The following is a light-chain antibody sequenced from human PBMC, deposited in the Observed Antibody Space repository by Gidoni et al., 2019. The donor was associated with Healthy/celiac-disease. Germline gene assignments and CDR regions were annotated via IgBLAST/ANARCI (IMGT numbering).Light chain of an antibody. CDR1: QSISSW. Sequence: DIQMDQPPSTLSASVGDRVTITCRASQSISSWLAWYQQKPGKAPKLLIYDASSLESGVPSRFSGSGSGTEFTLTISSLQPDDFATYYCQQYNSYPLTFGQGTKLEIK. V-gene: IGKV1-5*01. CDR2: DAS. CDR3: QQYNSYPLT. J-gene: IGKJ2*01.